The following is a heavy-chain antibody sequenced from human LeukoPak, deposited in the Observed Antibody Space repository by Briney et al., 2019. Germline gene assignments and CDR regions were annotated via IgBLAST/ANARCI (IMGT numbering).Heavy chain of an antibody. Sequence: PSETLSLTCAVYGGSFSGYYWSWIRQPPGKGLERIGEINHSGSTNYNPSLKSRVTISVDTSKNQFSLKLSSVTAADTAVYCCARGGSGYSGYDYWGQGTLVTVSS. D-gene: IGHD5-12*01. CDR1: GGSFSGYY. CDR2: INHSGST. CDR3: ARGGSGYSGYDY. J-gene: IGHJ4*02. V-gene: IGHV4-34*01.